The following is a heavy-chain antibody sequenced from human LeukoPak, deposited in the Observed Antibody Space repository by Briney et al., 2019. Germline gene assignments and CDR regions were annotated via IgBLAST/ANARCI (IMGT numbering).Heavy chain of an antibody. Sequence: SVKVSSKASGGTFSSYAISWVRQAPGQGLEWMGGIIPIFGTANYAQKFQGRVTITADESTSTAYMELSSLRSEDTAVYYCARETTTVTTVVVFNYWGQGTLVTVSS. CDR2: IIPIFGTA. CDR1: GGTFSSYA. CDR3: ARETTTVTTVVVFNY. V-gene: IGHV1-69*13. J-gene: IGHJ4*02. D-gene: IGHD4-17*01.